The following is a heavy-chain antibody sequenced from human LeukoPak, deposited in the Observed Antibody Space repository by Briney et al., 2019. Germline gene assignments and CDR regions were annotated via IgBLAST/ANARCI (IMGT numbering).Heavy chain of an antibody. J-gene: IGHJ4*02. D-gene: IGHD1-7*01. CDR1: GGSFSGYY. CDR2: INHSGST. CDR3: ARVAGTTDY. Sequence: PSETLSLTCAVYGGSFSGYYWSWIRQPPGKGLEWIGEINHSGSTNYNPSLKSRVTISVDTSKNQFSLKLSSVTAADTAVYYCARVAGTTDYWGQGTLVTVSS. V-gene: IGHV4-34*01.